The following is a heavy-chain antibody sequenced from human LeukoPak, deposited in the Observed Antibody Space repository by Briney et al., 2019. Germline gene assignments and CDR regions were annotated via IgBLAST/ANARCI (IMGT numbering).Heavy chain of an antibody. V-gene: IGHV4-59*11. CDR3: ARVLSTVTTYYYYYMDV. Sequence: PSETLSLTCTVSGGSTSSHNWSWIRQPPGKGLEWIGYIYYSGSTNYNPSLKSQVTISVDTSKSQFSLKLSSVTAADTAVYYCARVLSTVTTYYYYYMDVWGKGTTVTVSS. J-gene: IGHJ6*03. D-gene: IGHD4-17*01. CDR1: GGSTSSHN. CDR2: IYYSGST.